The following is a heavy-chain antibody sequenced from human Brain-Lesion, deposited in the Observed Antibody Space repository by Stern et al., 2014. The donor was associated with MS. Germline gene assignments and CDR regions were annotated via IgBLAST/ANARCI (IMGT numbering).Heavy chain of an antibody. V-gene: IGHV4-39*01. J-gene: IGHJ4*02. CDR1: GGSISSSSYY. CDR3: AKLWLGELPESPFDY. D-gene: IGHD3-10*01. CDR2: IYYRGST. Sequence: QVQLVESGPGLVKPSETLSLTCTVSGGSISSSSYYWGWIRQPPGKGLEWIGSIYYRGSTYYNPSLKSRVTISMATSQNQFSLRRSSVTAADTAVYFCAKLWLGELPESPFDYWGQGTLVTVSS.